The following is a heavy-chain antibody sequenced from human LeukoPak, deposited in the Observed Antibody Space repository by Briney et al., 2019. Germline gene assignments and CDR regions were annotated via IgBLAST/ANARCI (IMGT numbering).Heavy chain of an antibody. D-gene: IGHD3-3*01. V-gene: IGHV4-39*01. CDR3: ARQQYDFWSGDYGPHGVDP. Sequence: SETLSLTCTVSGGSISSSSYYWGWIRQPPGKGLEWIGSIYYSGSTYYNPSLKSRVTISVDTSKNQFSLKLSSVTAADTVVYYCARQQYDFWSGDYGPHGVDPWGQGTLVTVSS. J-gene: IGHJ5*02. CDR1: GGSISSSSYY. CDR2: IYYSGST.